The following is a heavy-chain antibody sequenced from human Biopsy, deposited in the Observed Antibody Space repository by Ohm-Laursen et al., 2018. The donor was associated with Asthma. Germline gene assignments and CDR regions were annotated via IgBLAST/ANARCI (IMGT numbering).Heavy chain of an antibody. Sequence: SLRLSCSASGFTFSSYGMHWVRQAPGKGLEWMAVISYDGSNKYYADSVKGRFTISRDNSKNTLYLQMSSLRAEDTAVYYCASQSSGPDFWSGYYYFDYWGQGTLVTVSS. D-gene: IGHD3-3*01. CDR2: ISYDGSNK. CDR1: GFTFSSYG. J-gene: IGHJ4*02. CDR3: ASQSSGPDFWSGYYYFDY. V-gene: IGHV3-30*03.